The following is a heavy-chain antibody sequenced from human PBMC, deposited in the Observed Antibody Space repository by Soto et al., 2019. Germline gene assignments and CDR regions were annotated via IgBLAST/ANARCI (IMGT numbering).Heavy chain of an antibody. Sequence: QVQLVESGGGVVQPGRSLRLSCAASGFTFSSYGMHWVRQAPGKGLEWVAVIWYDGSNKYYADSVKGRFTISRDNSKNTLYLQRNILRAEDTAVYYCARGNPGGYAFDYWGQGTLVTVSS. CDR1: GFTFSSYG. V-gene: IGHV3-33*01. CDR2: IWYDGSNK. D-gene: IGHD3-16*01. J-gene: IGHJ4*02. CDR3: ARGNPGGYAFDY.